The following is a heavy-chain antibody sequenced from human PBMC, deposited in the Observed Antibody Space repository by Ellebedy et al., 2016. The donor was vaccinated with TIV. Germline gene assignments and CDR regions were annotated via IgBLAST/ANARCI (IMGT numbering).Heavy chain of an antibody. CDR2: ISFTGST. CDR3: ARSRDWFYGMDV. CDR1: GDTISRYF. Sequence: SETLSLXXSVSGDTISRYFWSWIRQSPGKGLEYLGYISFTGSTNYNPSLKSRVTISVDTSKSQFSLRPSAVTAADTAVYYCARSRDWFYGMDVWGQGTTVTVSS. D-gene: IGHD3-9*01. J-gene: IGHJ6*02. V-gene: IGHV4-59*13.